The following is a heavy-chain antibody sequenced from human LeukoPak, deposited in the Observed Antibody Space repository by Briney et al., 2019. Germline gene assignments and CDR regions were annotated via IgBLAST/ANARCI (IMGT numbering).Heavy chain of an antibody. CDR3: ARELGRNAFDV. D-gene: IGHD3-10*01. Sequence: GSSVKVSCKASGYTFRHNHMYWIRQAPGQGLKCMGWISPDNGGTNHAQKFQGRITMTGDTSISTGYMELSSLTSDDTAIYFCARELGRNAFDVWGQGTLVTVS. CDR1: GYTFRHNH. J-gene: IGHJ3*01. V-gene: IGHV1-2*02. CDR2: ISPDNGGT.